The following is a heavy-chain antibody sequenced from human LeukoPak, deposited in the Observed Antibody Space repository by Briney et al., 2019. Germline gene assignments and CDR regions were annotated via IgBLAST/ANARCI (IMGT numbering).Heavy chain of an antibody. CDR1: GGSISSSSYY. CDR2: IYYSGST. V-gene: IGHV4-39*07. J-gene: IGHJ4*02. Sequence: SETLSLTCTVSGGSISSSSYYWGWIRQPPGTGLEWIGSIYYSGSTYYNPSLKSRVTISVDTSKNQFSLKLSSVTAADTAVYYCARAFELELRAGGAFDYWGQGTLVTVSS. CDR3: ARAFELELRAGGAFDY. D-gene: IGHD1-7*01.